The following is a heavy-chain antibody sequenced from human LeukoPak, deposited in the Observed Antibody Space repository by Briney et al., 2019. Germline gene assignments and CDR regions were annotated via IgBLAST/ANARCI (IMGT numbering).Heavy chain of an antibody. CDR1: GFTFSNYA. CDR2: ITGSGIST. J-gene: IGHJ3*02. CDR3: AKDNTKTTIDAFDI. V-gene: IGHV3-23*01. Sequence: GGSLRLSCAASGFTFSNYAMTWFHQAPGKGLEWVSGITGSGISTYYADSVKGRFTISRDNSKNTLYLQMNTLRAEDTAIYYCAKDNTKTTIDAFDIWGQGTMVTVSS. D-gene: IGHD4-17*01.